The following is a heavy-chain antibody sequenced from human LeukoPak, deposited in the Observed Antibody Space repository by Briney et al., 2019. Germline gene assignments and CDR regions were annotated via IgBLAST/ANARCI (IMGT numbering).Heavy chain of an antibody. V-gene: IGHV4-34*01. CDR3: AREAPHAFDI. CDR1: GGSFSGYY. Sequence: SETLSLACAVYGGSFSGYYWSWIRQPPGKGLEWIGSIYYSGSTSYSPSLKSRVTISVDTSKNQFSLKLSSVTAADTAVYYCAREAPHAFDIWGQGTMVTVSS. CDR2: IYYSGST. J-gene: IGHJ3*02.